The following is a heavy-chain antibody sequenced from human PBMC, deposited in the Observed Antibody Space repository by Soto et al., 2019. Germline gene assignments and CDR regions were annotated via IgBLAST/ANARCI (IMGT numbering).Heavy chain of an antibody. J-gene: IGHJ6*02. V-gene: IGHV1-69*13. CDR2: IIPIFGTA. Sequence: ASVKVSCKASGGTFSSYAISWVRQAPGQGLEWMGGIIPIFGTANYAQKFQGRVTITADESTSTAYMELSSLRSEDTAVYYCARVSMDTAMGHYYYYGMDVWGQGTTVTVSS. CDR1: GGTFSSYA. D-gene: IGHD5-18*01. CDR3: ARVSMDTAMGHYYYYGMDV.